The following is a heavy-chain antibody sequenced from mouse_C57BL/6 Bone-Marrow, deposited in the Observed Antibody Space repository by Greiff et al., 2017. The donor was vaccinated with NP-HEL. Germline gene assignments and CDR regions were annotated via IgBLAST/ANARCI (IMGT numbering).Heavy chain of an antibody. CDR2: IWTGGGT. D-gene: IGHD3-2*02. CDR1: GFSLTSYA. J-gene: IGHJ4*01. CDR3: ARAYSSGYVGDY. Sequence: VQLQQSGPGLVAPSQSLSISCTVSGFSLTSYAISWVRQPPGKGLEWLGVIWTGGGTNYNSALKSRLSISKDNAKSQVILKMNSLQTEDTARYYCARAYSSGYVGDYWGQGTSVTVSS. V-gene: IGHV2-9-1*01.